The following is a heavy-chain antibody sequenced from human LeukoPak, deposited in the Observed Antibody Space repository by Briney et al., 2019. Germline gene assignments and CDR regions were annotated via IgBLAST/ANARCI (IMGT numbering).Heavy chain of an antibody. Sequence: PSETLSLTCTVSGGSISSYYWSWIRQPPGKGLEWIGYIYYSGSTNYNPSLKSRVTISVDTSKNQFSLKLSSVTAADTAVYYCARAPSNKAPFAFDIWGQGTMVTVSS. CDR2: IYYSGST. CDR1: GGSISSYY. CDR3: ARAPSNKAPFAFDI. V-gene: IGHV4-59*08. J-gene: IGHJ3*02.